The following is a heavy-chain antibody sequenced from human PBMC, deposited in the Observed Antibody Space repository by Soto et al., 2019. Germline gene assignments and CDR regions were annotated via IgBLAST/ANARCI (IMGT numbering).Heavy chain of an antibody. Sequence: SVKVSCKATGXTFSSYTISWVRQAPGQGLEWMGRIIPILGIANYAQKFQGRVTITADKSTSTAYMELNSLRSEYTAVYYCARAGRDIVVVPAAMGAFDIWG. CDR3: ARAGRDIVVVPAAMGAFDI. D-gene: IGHD2-2*01. V-gene: IGHV1-69*02. J-gene: IGHJ3*02. CDR2: IIPILGIA. CDR1: GXTFSSYT.